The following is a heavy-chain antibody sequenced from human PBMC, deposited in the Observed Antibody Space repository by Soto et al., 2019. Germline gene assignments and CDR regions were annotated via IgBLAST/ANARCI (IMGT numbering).Heavy chain of an antibody. V-gene: IGHV3-64*01. CDR1: GFTFSSYA. CDR2: ISSNGGST. J-gene: IGHJ4*02. CDR3: AREGEYYYGSGSFDY. Sequence: EVQLVESGGGLVQPGGSLRLSCAASGFTFSSYAMHWVRQAPGKGLEYVSAISSNGGSTYYANSVKGRFTISRDNSKNTLYLQMGSLRAEDMAVYYCAREGEYYYGSGSFDYWGQGTLVTVSS. D-gene: IGHD3-10*01.